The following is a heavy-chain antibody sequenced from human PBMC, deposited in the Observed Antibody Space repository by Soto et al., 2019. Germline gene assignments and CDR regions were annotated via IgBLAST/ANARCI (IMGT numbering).Heavy chain of an antibody. Sequence: QSGGSLRLSCAASGFTFSSYAMHWVRQAPGKGLEWVAVISYDGSNKYYADSVKGRFTISRDNSKNTLYLQMNSLRAEDTAVYYCASSFSSGYSMGAFDIWGQGTMVTVSS. V-gene: IGHV3-30-3*01. D-gene: IGHD3-22*01. J-gene: IGHJ3*02. CDR2: ISYDGSNK. CDR3: ASSFSSGYSMGAFDI. CDR1: GFTFSSYA.